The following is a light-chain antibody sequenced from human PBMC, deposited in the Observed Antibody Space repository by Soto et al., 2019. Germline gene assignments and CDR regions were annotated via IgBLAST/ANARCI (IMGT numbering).Light chain of an antibody. V-gene: IGKV3-20*01. Sequence: EIVRAQSPATLCMSPGERATLSCRASQSISNDLAWYQQKPGQAPRLLIYGASNRATGIPDRFSGSGSGTDFTLTISRLEPEDFAVYYCQQYGSSGTFGQGTKVDIK. J-gene: IGKJ1*01. CDR3: QQYGSSGT. CDR1: QSISND. CDR2: GAS.